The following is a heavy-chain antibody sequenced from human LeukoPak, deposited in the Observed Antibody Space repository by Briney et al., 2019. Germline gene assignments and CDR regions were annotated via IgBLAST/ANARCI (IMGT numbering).Heavy chain of an antibody. CDR1: GFTFSSYE. V-gene: IGHV3-48*03. J-gene: IGHJ4*02. CDR3: ARVRIAARVFDY. D-gene: IGHD6-6*01. CDR2: ISSSGSTI. Sequence: QPGGSLRLSCAASGFTFSSYEMNWVRQAPGKGLEWVSYISSSGSTIYYADSVKGRFTISRDNAKNSLYLQMNSLRAEDTAVYYCARVRIAARVFDYWGQGTQVTVSS.